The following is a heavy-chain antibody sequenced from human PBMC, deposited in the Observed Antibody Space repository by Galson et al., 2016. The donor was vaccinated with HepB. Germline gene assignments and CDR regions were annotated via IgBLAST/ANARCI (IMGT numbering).Heavy chain of an antibody. V-gene: IGHV3-30*04. Sequence: SLRLSCAASGFPFSSYAMHWVRQAPGKGLEWVAVISSDGRYKYYADSVTGRFTISRDNAKNSLYLHMNSLRAEDTAVYYCARDPVYCGSTSCYYFDYWGQGTLVTVSS. CDR3: ARDPVYCGSTSCYYFDY. D-gene: IGHD2-2*01. CDR2: ISSDGRYK. J-gene: IGHJ4*02. CDR1: GFPFSSYA.